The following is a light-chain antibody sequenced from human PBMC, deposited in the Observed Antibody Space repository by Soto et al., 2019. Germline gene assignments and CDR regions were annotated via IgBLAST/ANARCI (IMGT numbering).Light chain of an antibody. V-gene: IGKV1-5*01. CDR2: DAS. Sequence: DIQMTQSPSTLSASVGDRVTITCRPSQSISNWLAGYQQKPGKAPKVLIYDASSLKSGVPSRFSGSGSGTDFTLTINSLQPDDFATYYCQHCNGRFGQGTRLEI. J-gene: IGKJ2*03. CDR1: QSISNW. CDR3: QHCNGR.